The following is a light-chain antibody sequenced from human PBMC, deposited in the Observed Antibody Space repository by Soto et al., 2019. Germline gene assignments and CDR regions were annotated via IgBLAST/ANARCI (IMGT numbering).Light chain of an antibody. CDR2: DAS. Sequence: DIQMTQSPSSLSASVGDTVTITCRASQGISNYLAWYQQKPGQVPNLLIYDASTLQSGVPSRFSGSGSGTDFTLTISSLRPEDVATYYCQKYNHAPRTFGQGTKVEI. CDR3: QKYNHAPRT. CDR1: QGISNY. J-gene: IGKJ1*01. V-gene: IGKV1-27*01.